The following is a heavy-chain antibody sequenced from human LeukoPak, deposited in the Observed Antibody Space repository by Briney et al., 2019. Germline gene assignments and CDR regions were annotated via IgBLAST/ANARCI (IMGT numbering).Heavy chain of an antibody. D-gene: IGHD6-19*01. Sequence: SETLSLTCTVSGGSISTSSYYWGWVRQPPGKGLEWIGNIFYSGSTYYSPSLKSRVTISVDTSKNQFSLKLDSVTAADTAVYYCAKGTSSGWYYFDYWGQGTLVTVSS. J-gene: IGHJ4*02. CDR2: IFYSGST. CDR3: AKGTSSGWYYFDY. CDR1: GGSISTSSYY. V-gene: IGHV4-39*07.